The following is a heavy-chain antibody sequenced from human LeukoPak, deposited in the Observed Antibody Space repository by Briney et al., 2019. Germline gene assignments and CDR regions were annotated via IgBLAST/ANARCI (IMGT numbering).Heavy chain of an antibody. CDR3: ARDLDCSSTSCSDY. Sequence: ASVKVSCKASGYTFTGYYMHWVRQAPGQGLEWMGWINPNSGGTNYAQKFQGWVTMTRDTSISTAYMELSRLRSDDTAVYYCARDLDCSSTSCSDYWGQGTLVTVSS. CDR1: GYTFTGYY. V-gene: IGHV1-2*04. J-gene: IGHJ4*02. D-gene: IGHD2-2*01. CDR2: INPNSGGT.